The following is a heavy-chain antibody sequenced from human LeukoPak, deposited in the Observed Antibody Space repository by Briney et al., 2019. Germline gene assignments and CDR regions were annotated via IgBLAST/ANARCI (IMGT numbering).Heavy chain of an antibody. CDR3: ARATRGDYGWVFEYYFDY. D-gene: IGHD4-17*01. J-gene: IGHJ4*02. Sequence: SETLSLTCTVSGGSISSGSYYWSWIRQPAGKGLEWIGRIYTSGSTNYNPSLKSRVTISVDTSKNQFSLKLSSVTAADTAVYYCARATRGDYGWVFEYYFDYWGQGTLVTVSS. V-gene: IGHV4-61*02. CDR2: IYTSGST. CDR1: GGSISSGSYY.